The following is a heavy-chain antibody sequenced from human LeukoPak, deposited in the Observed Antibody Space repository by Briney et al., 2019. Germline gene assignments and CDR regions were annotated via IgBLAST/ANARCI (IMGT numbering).Heavy chain of an antibody. D-gene: IGHD3-10*01. CDR2: LNAGNGDT. J-gene: IGHJ3*02. CDR3: SRQGVWGAFDI. CDR1: GYTFTTYA. V-gene: IGHV1-3*01. Sequence: ASVKVSFTASGYTFTTYAMHWVRQAPGQRLEWMGWLNAGNGDTKYSQKLQGRVTITRDASATTAYMELSRLRSDDTAVYYCSRQGVWGAFDIWGQGTMVTVSS.